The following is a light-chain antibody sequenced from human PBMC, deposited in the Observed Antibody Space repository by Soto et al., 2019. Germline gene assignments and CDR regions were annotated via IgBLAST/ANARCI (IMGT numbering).Light chain of an antibody. CDR1: SSDVGGYNY. CDR2: DVS. J-gene: IGLJ1*01. Sequence: QSVLTQPRSVSGSPGQSVTISCTGTSSDVGGYNYVSWYQEQPGKAPKLMIYDVSKRPSGVPDRFSGSKSGNTASLTISGLQAEDEADSYCCSYAGRYSYVFGTGTKVTVL. CDR3: CSYAGRYSYV. V-gene: IGLV2-11*01.